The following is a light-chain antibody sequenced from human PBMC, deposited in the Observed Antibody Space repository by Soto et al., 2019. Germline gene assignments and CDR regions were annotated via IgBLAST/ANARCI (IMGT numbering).Light chain of an antibody. CDR2: GAS. V-gene: IGKV3-20*01. J-gene: IGKJ1*01. CDR3: QQYGSSSWT. CDR1: QRVSSSY. Sequence: EILLTQYPGTLSFSRGQRSTLSCMASQRVSSSYLAWYQQKPGQTPRLLIYGASSRATGIPDRFSGSGSGTDFTLTISRLEPEDFAVYYCQQYGSSSWTFGQGTKVDI.